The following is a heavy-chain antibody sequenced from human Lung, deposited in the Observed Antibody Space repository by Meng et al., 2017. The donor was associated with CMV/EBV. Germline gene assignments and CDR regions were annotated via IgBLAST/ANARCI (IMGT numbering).Heavy chain of an antibody. Sequence: SQXXXLTXAISGDNVSSNSAAWNWIRQSPSRGLEWLGRTYYRSKWYNDFAPSVKSRITFNPDTSKNQLSLHLTSVTPEDTAVYYCARDLNYYDGSGNYYVGWLDPWXQGTLVTVSS. CDR3: ARDLNYYDGSGNYYVGWLDP. D-gene: IGHD3-22*01. V-gene: IGHV6-1*01. J-gene: IGHJ5*02. CDR2: TYYRSKWYN. CDR1: GDNVSSNSAA.